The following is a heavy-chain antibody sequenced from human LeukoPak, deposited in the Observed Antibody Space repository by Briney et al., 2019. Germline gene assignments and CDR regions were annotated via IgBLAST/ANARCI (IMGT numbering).Heavy chain of an antibody. CDR3: AKYPRYYCGGDCYANYFDF. V-gene: IGHV3-30*02. J-gene: IGHJ4*02. Sequence: GGSLILSCAASGFTFSSYGMHSVRQAPGKGLEWVAFIRYDGSNKYYADSVKGRFTISRDNSKDTLYLQMNSLRAEDTAVYYCAKYPRYYCGGDCYANYFDFWGQGTLVTVSS. D-gene: IGHD2-21*02. CDR2: IRYDGSNK. CDR1: GFTFSSYG.